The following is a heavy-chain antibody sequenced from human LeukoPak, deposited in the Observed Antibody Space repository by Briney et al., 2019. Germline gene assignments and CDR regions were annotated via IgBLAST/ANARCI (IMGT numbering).Heavy chain of an antibody. Sequence: ASAKVSCKASGYTFTSYDISWVRQAPGQGLEWMGWISGHNGNTNYAQKVQDRVTMTTDTSTNTAYMELKTLRSDDTAVYFCARDHAGSYYDVWSGYYNDDGGADYWGQGTLVTVSS. D-gene: IGHD3-3*01. J-gene: IGHJ4*02. CDR2: ISGHNGNT. CDR3: ARDHAGSYYDVWSGYYNDDGGADY. CDR1: GYTFTSYD. V-gene: IGHV1-18*01.